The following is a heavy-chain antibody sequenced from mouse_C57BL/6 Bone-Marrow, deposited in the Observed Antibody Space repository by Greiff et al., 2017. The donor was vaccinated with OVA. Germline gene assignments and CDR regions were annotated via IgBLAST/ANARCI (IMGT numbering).Heavy chain of an antibody. V-gene: IGHV1-22*01. Sequence: EVQRVESGPELVKPGASVKMSCKASGYTFTNYNMHWVKQSHGKSLEWIGYINPNNGGTSYNQKFKGKATLTVNKSSSTAYMELRSLTSEDSAVYYCARRDYRGIWDYWGQGTSVTVSS. CDR1: GYTFTNYN. D-gene: IGHD2-12*01. CDR2: INPNNGGT. J-gene: IGHJ4*01. CDR3: ARRDYRGIWDY.